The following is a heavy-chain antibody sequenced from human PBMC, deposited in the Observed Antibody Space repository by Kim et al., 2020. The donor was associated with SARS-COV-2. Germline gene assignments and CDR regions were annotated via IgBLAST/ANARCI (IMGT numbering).Heavy chain of an antibody. CDR2: ISAYNGNT. J-gene: IGHJ4*02. CDR1: GYTFTSYG. D-gene: IGHD3-22*01. CDR3: AREGYYDSSGYLNFIRGSYYEGY. Sequence: ASVKVSCKASGYTFTSYGISWVRQAPGQGLEWMGWISAYNGNTNYAQKLQGRVTMTTDTSTSTAYMELRSLRSDDTAVYYCAREGYYDSSGYLNFIRGSYYEGYWGQGTLVTVSS. V-gene: IGHV1-18*04.